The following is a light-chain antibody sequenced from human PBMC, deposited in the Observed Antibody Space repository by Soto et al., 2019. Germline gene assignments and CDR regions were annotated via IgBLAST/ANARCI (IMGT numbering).Light chain of an antibody. CDR2: DVS. V-gene: IGLV2-14*01. Sequence: QSVLTQPASVSGSPGQAITISCTGTSSDVGGYNYVSWYQQHKGKAPKLIIYDVSNRPSGVSNRFSGSKSGNTASLTISGLQAEDEADYYCSSYTSSSTLEVFGTGTKLTVL. J-gene: IGLJ1*01. CDR3: SSYTSSSTLEV. CDR1: SSDVGGYNY.